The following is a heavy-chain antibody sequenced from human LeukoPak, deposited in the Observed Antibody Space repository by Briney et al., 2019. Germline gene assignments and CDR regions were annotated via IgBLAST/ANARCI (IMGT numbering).Heavy chain of an antibody. CDR1: GFTFSSFW. CDR2: IKQDGSEK. Sequence: GGSLRLSCVASGFTFSSFWMTWVRQTPGKGLEWLANIKQDGSEKYYVDSVKGRFTISRDNAKNSLYLQMNSLRAEDTAVYYCARDRLRGYCSGGSCYPLDYWGQGTLVTVSS. V-gene: IGHV3-7*01. CDR3: ARDRLRGYCSGGSCYPLDY. D-gene: IGHD2-15*01. J-gene: IGHJ4*02.